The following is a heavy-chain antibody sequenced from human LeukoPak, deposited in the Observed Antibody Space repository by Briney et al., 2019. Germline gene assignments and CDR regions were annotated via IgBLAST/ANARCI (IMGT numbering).Heavy chain of an antibody. CDR3: AKDGSPRYYDILTGYPTRDYYYYYMDV. J-gene: IGHJ6*03. D-gene: IGHD3-9*01. CDR2: ISYDGKDK. CDR1: GFTFSLFA. Sequence: GGSLRLSCAASGFTFSLFAMHWVRQSPGKGLEWVAAISYDGKDKFYADSVKGRFTISRDNSKNTLYLQMNSLRAEDTAVYYCAKDGSPRYYDILTGYPTRDYYYYYMDVWGKGTTVTISS. V-gene: IGHV3-30*04.